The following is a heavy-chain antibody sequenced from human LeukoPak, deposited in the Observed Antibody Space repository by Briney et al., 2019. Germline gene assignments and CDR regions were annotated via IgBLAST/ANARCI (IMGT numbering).Heavy chain of an antibody. V-gene: IGHV3-30*03. J-gene: IGHJ4*02. D-gene: IGHD6-13*01. Sequence: GRSLRLSCAATGFSFTNYGMHWVRQAPGKGVKWGAVIAYDGSNEYYADSVKGRFTISRDNSKNTVYLQMDSLRPEDTAVYYCARDQIAAAGVFDYWGQGTPVTVSS. CDR2: IAYDGSNE. CDR1: GFSFTNYG. CDR3: ARDQIAAAGVFDY.